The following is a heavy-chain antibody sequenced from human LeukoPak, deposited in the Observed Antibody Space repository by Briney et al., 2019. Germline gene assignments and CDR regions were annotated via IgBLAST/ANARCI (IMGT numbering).Heavy chain of an antibody. Sequence: GRSLRLSCAASGFTFSSYGMHWVRQAPGKGLEWVANIKQDGSEKYYVDSVKGRFTISRDNAKNSLYLQMNSLRAEDTAVYYCALPVLWGQGTLVTVSS. J-gene: IGHJ4*02. V-gene: IGHV3-7*03. CDR1: GFTFSSYG. CDR3: ALPVL. CDR2: IKQDGSEK.